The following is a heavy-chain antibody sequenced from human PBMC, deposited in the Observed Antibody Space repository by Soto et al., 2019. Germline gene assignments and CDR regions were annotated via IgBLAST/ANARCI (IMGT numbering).Heavy chain of an antibody. CDR1: GLVFICYV. V-gene: IGHV3-30-3*01. J-gene: IGHJ5*02. CDR3: ARYIIASEQQLARNRKYIRFDP. Sequence: SLSLSWASTGLVFICYVVDLVRQAPGKGLEWEAVISYDGSNKYYSGSVKGRFTISRDNSKNTLYLQMNSLRAEDMAVYYCARYIIASEQQLARNRKYIRFDPWGQGNLVTVSS. D-gene: IGHD6-13*01. CDR2: ISYDGSNK.